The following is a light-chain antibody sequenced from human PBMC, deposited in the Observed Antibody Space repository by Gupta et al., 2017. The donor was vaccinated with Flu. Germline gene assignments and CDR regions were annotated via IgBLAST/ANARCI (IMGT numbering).Light chain of an antibody. V-gene: IGLV2-14*01. Sequence: QAALTPPASVSGAPGQSTTLPCTRTSSDVGHHNFVSWYQQHPGKAPKPIIFEVNNRPSGISNRFSCSKSGNTASLTVSSLQAEEEADYACAPYTGTGGRVFGGGTKLTVL. CDR1: SSDVGHHNF. CDR2: EVN. J-gene: IGLJ3*02. CDR3: APYTGTGGRV.